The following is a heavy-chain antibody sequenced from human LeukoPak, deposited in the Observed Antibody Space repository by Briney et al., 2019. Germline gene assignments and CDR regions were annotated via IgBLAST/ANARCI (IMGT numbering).Heavy chain of an antibody. CDR2: INPNSGGT. CDR3: ARDLDYGSGSLSN. V-gene: IGHV1-2*02. D-gene: IGHD3-10*01. Sequence: ASVKVSCKASGYAFTDFYIHWVRQAPGQGLEWMGWINPNSGGTTYAQKFQGRVTMTTDTSISTAYLELNGLRSDDTAVYYCARDLDYGSGSLSNWGQGAIVTVSS. CDR1: GYAFTDFY. J-gene: IGHJ4*02.